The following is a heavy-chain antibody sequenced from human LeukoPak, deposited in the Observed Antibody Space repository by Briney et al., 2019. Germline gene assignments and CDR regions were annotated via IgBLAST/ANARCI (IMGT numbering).Heavy chain of an antibody. J-gene: IGHJ4*01. CDR3: AREGFYFFDF. Sequence: GGSLRLSCAASGFTFSSYSMMWVRQAPGKGLEWVSYISSSSTTIHYADSVKGRFTISRDNAKDSVYLQMNSLRAEDSAIYYCAREGFYFFDFWGQGTLVTVSS. CDR1: GFTFSSYS. CDR2: ISSSSTTI. V-gene: IGHV3-48*04.